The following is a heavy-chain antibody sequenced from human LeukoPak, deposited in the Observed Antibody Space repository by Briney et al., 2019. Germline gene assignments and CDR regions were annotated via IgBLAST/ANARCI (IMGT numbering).Heavy chain of an antibody. CDR2: VDPEDGEI. J-gene: IGHJ4*02. CDR1: GYTLTELS. D-gene: IGHD1-26*01. CDR3: AIDVGELLTY. V-gene: IGHV1-24*01. Sequence: ASVKVSCKVSGYTLTELSMHWVRQAPGKGLEWMGGVDPEDGEIINAQKFQGRVTMTEDTSTDTAYMELSSLRSEDTAVYYCAIDVGELLTYWGQGTLVTVSS.